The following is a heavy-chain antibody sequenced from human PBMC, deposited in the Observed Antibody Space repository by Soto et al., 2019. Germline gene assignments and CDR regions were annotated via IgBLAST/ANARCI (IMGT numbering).Heavy chain of an antibody. CDR2: ISSSSSYI. D-gene: IGHD6-13*01. V-gene: IGHV3-21*01. CDR1: GFTFSSYS. CDR3: AHSWGIAAAGTAEYFQH. Sequence: EVQLVESGGGLVKPGGSLRLSCAASGFTFSSYSMNWVRQAPGKGLEWVSSISSSSSYIYYADSVKGRFTISRDNAKNSLYLQMNSLRAEDTAVYYWAHSWGIAAAGTAEYFQHWGQGTLVTVSS. J-gene: IGHJ1*01.